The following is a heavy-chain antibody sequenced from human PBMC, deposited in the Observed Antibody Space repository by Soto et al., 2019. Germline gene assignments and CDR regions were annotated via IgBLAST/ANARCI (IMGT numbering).Heavy chain of an antibody. J-gene: IGHJ4*02. CDR3: ARATMVITRSYFDS. Sequence: SETLSLTCTVCDGSISNFDCSWIRQPPGKGLEWIGYISSSGNTNYNPSLKSRVSISVDTSKNQFSLNLTSVTAADTAVYYCARATMVITRSYFDSWGQGTPVPV. V-gene: IGHV4-59*01. CDR2: ISSSGNT. D-gene: IGHD3-22*01. CDR1: DGSISNFD.